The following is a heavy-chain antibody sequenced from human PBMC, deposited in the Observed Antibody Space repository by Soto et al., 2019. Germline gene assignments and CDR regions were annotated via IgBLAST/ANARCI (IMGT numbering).Heavy chain of an antibody. Sequence: QITLKESGPSPVKPTQTLTVTCTFSGFSLSNSGVGVAWIRQPPGKALEWLALIYGDNDKRYSPSLKPRLTITKDTSKNQVVLTMTNMDPVDTATYYCAHCTLHDYGDSAPGPSHVFDSWGQGTLVTVSS. CDR2: IYGDNDK. V-gene: IGHV2-5*02. J-gene: IGHJ4*02. CDR3: AHCTLHDYGDSAPGPSHVFDS. CDR1: GFSLSNSGVG. D-gene: IGHD4-17*01.